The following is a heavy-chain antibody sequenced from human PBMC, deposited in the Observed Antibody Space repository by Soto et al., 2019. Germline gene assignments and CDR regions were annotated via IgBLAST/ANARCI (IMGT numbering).Heavy chain of an antibody. Sequence: QVQLQESGPGLVKPSETLSLTCTVSGGSISSSTYYWGWIRQPPGKGLEWIGSIYHSGSTYHNPSLASRVTISVDTSNSQFSLQLTSVTAADTAVYYCAIKVDIAGGDAFDVWGQGTMVTVSS. CDR2: IYHSGST. J-gene: IGHJ3*01. V-gene: IGHV4-39*01. CDR3: AIKVDIAGGDAFDV. CDR1: GGSISSSTYY. D-gene: IGHD2-15*01.